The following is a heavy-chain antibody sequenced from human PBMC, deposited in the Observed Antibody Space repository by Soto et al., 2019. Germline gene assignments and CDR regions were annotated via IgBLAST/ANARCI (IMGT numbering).Heavy chain of an antibody. CDR3: ARVREWLRILEYYFDY. D-gene: IGHD5-12*01. J-gene: IGHJ4*02. CDR1: GFTFSSYW. Sequence: EVQLVESGGGLVQPGGSLRLSCAASGFTFSSYWMSWVRQAPGKGLEWVANIKQDGSEKYYVDSVKGRFTISRDNAKNSLYLQMNSLRAEDTAVYYCARVREWLRILEYYFDYWGQGTLVTVSS. V-gene: IGHV3-7*01. CDR2: IKQDGSEK.